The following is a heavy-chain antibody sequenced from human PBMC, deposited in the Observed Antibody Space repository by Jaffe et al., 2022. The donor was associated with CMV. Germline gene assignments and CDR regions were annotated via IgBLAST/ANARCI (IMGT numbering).Heavy chain of an antibody. J-gene: IGHJ4*02. CDR3: ARDGGKKYGSGTFDY. Sequence: QVQLVQSGAEVKKPGSSVKVSCKASGGTFSSYAISWVRQAPGQGLEWMGRIIPILGIANYAQKFQGRVTITADKSTSTAYMELSSLRSEDTAVYYCARDGGKKYGSGTFDYWGQGTLVTVSS. D-gene: IGHD3-10*01. CDR1: GGTFSSYA. CDR2: IIPILGIA. V-gene: IGHV1-69*09.